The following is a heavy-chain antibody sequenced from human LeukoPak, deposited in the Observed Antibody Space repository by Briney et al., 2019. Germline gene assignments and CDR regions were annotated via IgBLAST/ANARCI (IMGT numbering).Heavy chain of an antibody. CDR3: ARTHCTGGSCYYSGYFDP. V-gene: IGHV3-66*01. J-gene: IGHJ5*02. Sequence: GGSLRLSCAASGFTFSSYEMNWVRQAPGKGLEWVSVIYAGISTYYTDSVKGRFTISRDNSKNTLYLQMNSLRAEDTAVYFCARTHCTGGSCYYSGYFDPWGQGTLVTVSS. CDR2: IYAGIST. CDR1: GFTFSSYE. D-gene: IGHD2-15*01.